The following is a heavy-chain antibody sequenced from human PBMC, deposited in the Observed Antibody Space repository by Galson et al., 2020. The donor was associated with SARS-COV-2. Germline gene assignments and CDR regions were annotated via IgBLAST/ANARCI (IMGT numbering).Heavy chain of an antibody. Sequence: ETSETLSLTCTVSGGSISSGDYYWSWIRQPPGKGLEWIGYIYYSGSTYYNPSLKSRVTISVDTSKNQFSLKLSSVTAADTAVYYCARGPRDYYYYYGMDVWGQGTTVTVSS. J-gene: IGHJ6*02. CDR2: IYYSGST. V-gene: IGHV4-30-4*01. CDR3: ARGPRDYYYYYGMDV. CDR1: GGSISSGDYY.